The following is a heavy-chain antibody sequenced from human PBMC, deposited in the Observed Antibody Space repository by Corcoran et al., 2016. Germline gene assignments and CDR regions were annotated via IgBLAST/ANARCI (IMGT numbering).Heavy chain of an antibody. CDR3: ARGLSGVVVPAARNNWFDP. J-gene: IGHJ5*02. Sequence: QVQLQQWGAGLLKPSETLSLTCAVYGGSFSGYYWSWIRQPPGKGLEWIGEINHSGSTNYNPSLKSRVTISVDTSKKQFSLKLSSVTAADTAVYYCARGLSGVVVPAARNNWFDPWGQGTLVTVSS. CDR1: GGSFSGYY. CDR2: INHSGST. D-gene: IGHD2-2*01. V-gene: IGHV4-34*01.